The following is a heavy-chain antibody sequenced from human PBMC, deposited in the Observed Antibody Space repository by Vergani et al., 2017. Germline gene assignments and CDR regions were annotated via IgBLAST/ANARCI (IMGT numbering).Heavy chain of an antibody. J-gene: IGHJ4*02. CDR2: IYSGGST. CDR1: GFTVSSNY. Sequence: EVQLVETGGGLIQPGGSLRLSCAASGFTVSSNYMSWVRQAPGKGLEWVSVIYSGGSTYYADSVKGRFTIPRDNSKNTLYLQMNSLRAEDTAVYYCARAAAAAGIGYWGQGTLVTVSS. V-gene: IGHV3-53*02. CDR3: ARAAAAAGIGY. D-gene: IGHD6-13*01.